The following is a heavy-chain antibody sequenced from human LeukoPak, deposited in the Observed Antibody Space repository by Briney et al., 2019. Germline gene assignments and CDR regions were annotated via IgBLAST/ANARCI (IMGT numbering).Heavy chain of an antibody. D-gene: IGHD3-10*01. Sequence: GGSLRLSCEASGFSFSTSGVHWVRQAPGKGLEWMAVISKDGRKNHYADSVKGRFTISRDNSKSTVFLQMNSLRPEDTAIYYCARDLLNYGSAYYDVGIFDSWGQGTLVTVSS. CDR1: GFSFSTSG. J-gene: IGHJ4*02. V-gene: IGHV3-30*04. CDR2: ISKDGRKN. CDR3: ARDLLNYGSAYYDVGIFDS.